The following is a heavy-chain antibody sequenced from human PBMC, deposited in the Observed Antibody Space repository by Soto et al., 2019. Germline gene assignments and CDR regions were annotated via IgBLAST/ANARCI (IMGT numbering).Heavy chain of an antibody. CDR1: GGSISSYY. CDR2: IYYSGST. D-gene: IGHD1-1*01. Sequence: SETLSLTCTVSGGSISSYYWSWIRQPPGKGLEWIGYIYYSGSTNYNPSLKSRVTISVDTSKNQFSLKLSSVTAADTAVYYCARAIQGVDYWGQGTLVTVSS. CDR3: ARAIQGVDY. J-gene: IGHJ4*02. V-gene: IGHV4-59*01.